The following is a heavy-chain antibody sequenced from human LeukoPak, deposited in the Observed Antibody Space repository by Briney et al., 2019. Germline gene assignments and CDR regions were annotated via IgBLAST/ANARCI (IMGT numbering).Heavy chain of an antibody. J-gene: IGHJ4*02. CDR3: ARARLARAFDY. Sequence: SETLSLTCAVYGGSFSGYYWSWLSQPPGKGLEWIGEINHSGSTNYNPSLKSRVTISVDTSKNQFSLKLSSVTAADTAVYYCARARLARAFDYWGQGTLVTVSS. V-gene: IGHV4-34*01. CDR1: GGSFSGYY. CDR2: INHSGST.